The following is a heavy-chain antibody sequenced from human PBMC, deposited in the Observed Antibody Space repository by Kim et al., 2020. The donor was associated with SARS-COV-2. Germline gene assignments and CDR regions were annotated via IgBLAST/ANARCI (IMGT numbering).Heavy chain of an antibody. CDR2: VSGSGGSA. Sequence: GGSLRLSCAASTLTYTRYVMTWVRQAPGKGLEWVSSVSGSGGSAYYADSVKGRFNSSRDNSKSTLYLQMNSLTAEDTAVYYCVGSTDWYGAFDSWGQGTL. V-gene: IGHV3-23*01. J-gene: IGHJ4*02. D-gene: IGHD3-9*01. CDR1: TLTYTRYV. CDR3: VGSTDWYGAFDS.